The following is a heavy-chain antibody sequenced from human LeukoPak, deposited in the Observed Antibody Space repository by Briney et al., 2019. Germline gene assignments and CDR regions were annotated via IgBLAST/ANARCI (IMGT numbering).Heavy chain of an antibody. CDR2: TYYRSKWSN. V-gene: IGHV6-1*01. CDR3: ARAPIGGWYFDL. Sequence: SQSLSLTCAISGDSVSSNSAAWNWIRQSPSRGLEWLGRTYYRSKWSNDYAISVKSRITINPDTSQNQFSLQLNSLTPEDTAVYYCARAPIGGWYFDLWGRGTLVTVSS. J-gene: IGHJ2*01. D-gene: IGHD2-15*01. CDR1: GDSVSSNSAA.